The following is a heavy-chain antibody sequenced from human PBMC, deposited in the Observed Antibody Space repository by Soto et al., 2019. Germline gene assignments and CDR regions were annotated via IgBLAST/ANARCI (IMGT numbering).Heavy chain of an antibody. CDR3: ARVNCSSTSCFLDY. V-gene: IGHV4-31*03. Sequence: PSETLSLTCTVSGGSISSGVYYWSWIRHHPGKGLEWIGYIYYSGSTYYNPSLKSRVTISVDTSKNQFSLKLSSVTAADTAVYYCARVNCSSTSCFLDYWGQGTLVTVSS. CDR1: GGSISSGVYY. J-gene: IGHJ4*02. D-gene: IGHD2-2*01. CDR2: IYYSGST.